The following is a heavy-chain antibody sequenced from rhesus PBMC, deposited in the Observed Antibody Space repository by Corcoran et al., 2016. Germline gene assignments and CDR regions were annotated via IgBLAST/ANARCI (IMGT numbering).Heavy chain of an antibody. CDR1: GYSISSGYG. CDR3: VRHPEHANFEYRFPV. J-gene: IGHJ5-1*01. CDR2: IGGSTGDT. D-gene: IGHD4-35*01. V-gene: IGHV4-127*01. Sequence: QVQLQESGPGLVKPSETLSLTCSVSGYSISSGYGWSWFRQPAGKGLEWIGYIGGSTGDTNNNPSLTSRVTISKDTSKNQFSLKLSSVVAADTAVYYCVRHPEHANFEYRFPVWGAGVLVTVSS.